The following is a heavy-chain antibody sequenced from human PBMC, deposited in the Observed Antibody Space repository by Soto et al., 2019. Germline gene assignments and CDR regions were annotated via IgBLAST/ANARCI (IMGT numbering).Heavy chain of an antibody. V-gene: IGHV4-31*03. Sequence: QLQLQESGPGLVKPSQTLSLACTVSGGSFSSGGYYWSWIRQLPGKGLEWIGYIYYSGSTYYNPSLKGRFTLSLDTSTNQFSLKLSSVTAADTAVYYCARATSFSGHHGYWGQGTLVTVSS. D-gene: IGHD2-8*02. CDR3: ARATSFSGHHGY. J-gene: IGHJ4*02. CDR1: GGSFSSGGYY. CDR2: IYYSGST.